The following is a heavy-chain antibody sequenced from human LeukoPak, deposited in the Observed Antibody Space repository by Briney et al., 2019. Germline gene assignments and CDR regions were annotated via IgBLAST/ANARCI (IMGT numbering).Heavy chain of an antibody. J-gene: IGHJ4*02. D-gene: IGHD2-15*01. CDR2: IYHSGST. CDR1: GYSISSGYY. CDR3: ARYCSGGSCSPSFDY. Sequence: SETLSLTCTVSGYSISSGYYWGWIRQPPGKGLEWIGSIYHSGSTYYNPSLKSRVTISVDTSKNQFSLKLSSVTAADTAVYYCARYCSGGSCSPSFDYWGQGTLVTVSS. V-gene: IGHV4-38-2*02.